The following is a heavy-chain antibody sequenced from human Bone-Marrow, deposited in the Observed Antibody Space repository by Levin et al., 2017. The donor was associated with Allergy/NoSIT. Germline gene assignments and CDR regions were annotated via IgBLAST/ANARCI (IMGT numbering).Heavy chain of an antibody. Sequence: GGSLRLSCVTSGFTFSNYWMTWVRQAPGKGLEWVANIKGDGSKQFYLDSVKGRFTISRDNAKNSLYLQMNSLRAEDTAVYYCARDGNFYDGTYYYDTFGFRGQGTMVTVAS. CDR1: GFTFSNYW. J-gene: IGHJ3*01. V-gene: IGHV3-7*01. CDR3: ARDGNFYDGTYYYDTFGF. D-gene: IGHD3-22*01. CDR2: IKGDGSKQ.